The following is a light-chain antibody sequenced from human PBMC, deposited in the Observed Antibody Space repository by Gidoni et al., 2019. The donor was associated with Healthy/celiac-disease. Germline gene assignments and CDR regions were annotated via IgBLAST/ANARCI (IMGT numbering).Light chain of an antibody. J-gene: IGKJ1*01. Sequence: DIQITQSPSTLSASVGDRVTITCRASQSISSWLAWYQQKPGKAPKLLIYKASSLESGVPSRFSGSGSGTEVTLTISSLQPDDFATYYCQQYNSYSRTFGQGTKVEIK. CDR3: QQYNSYSRT. CDR2: KAS. CDR1: QSISSW. V-gene: IGKV1-5*03.